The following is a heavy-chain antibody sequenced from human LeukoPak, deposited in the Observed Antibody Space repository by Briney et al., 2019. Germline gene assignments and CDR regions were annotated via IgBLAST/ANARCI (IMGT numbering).Heavy chain of an antibody. V-gene: IGHV3-74*01. CDR3: ATRYYYDSGGAFDI. D-gene: IGHD3-22*01. J-gene: IGHJ3*02. CDR1: GFTFSSYW. CDR2: INSGGSST. Sequence: GGSLRLSCAASGFTFSSYWMHWVRQAPGKGLVWVSRINSGGSSTSYADSVKGRFTISRDNAKNTLYLQMNSLRAEDTAVYYCATRYYYDSGGAFDIWGQGTMVTVSS.